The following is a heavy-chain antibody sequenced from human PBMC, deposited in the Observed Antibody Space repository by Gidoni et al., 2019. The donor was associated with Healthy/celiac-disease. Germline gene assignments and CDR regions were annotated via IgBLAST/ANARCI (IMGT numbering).Heavy chain of an antibody. Sequence: EVQLLESGGGLVQPGGSLRCSCAASGFTFRSDGMVWVRQSPGKGLVWVSAIIGMGGSTYYADSVKGRFTISRDNSKNTLYLQMNSLRAEDTAVYYCANGAHDYGGTGYWGQGTLVTVSS. D-gene: IGHD4-17*01. CDR3: ANGAHDYGGTGY. CDR1: GFTFRSDG. J-gene: IGHJ4*02. CDR2: IIGMGGST. V-gene: IGHV3-23*01.